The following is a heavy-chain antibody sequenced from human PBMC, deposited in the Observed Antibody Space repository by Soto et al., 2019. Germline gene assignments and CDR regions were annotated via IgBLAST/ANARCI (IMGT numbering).Heavy chain of an antibody. CDR1: GGSISSYY. J-gene: IGHJ6*02. Sequence: SETLSLTCTVSGGSISSYYWSWIRQPPGKGLEWIGYIYYSGSTNYNPSLKSRVTISVDTSKNQFSLKLSSVTAADTAVYYCATTGGGMVATQGYYYYGMDVWGQGTTVTVS. CDR3: ATTGGGMVATQGYYYYGMDV. D-gene: IGHD5-12*01. V-gene: IGHV4-59*08. CDR2: IYYSGST.